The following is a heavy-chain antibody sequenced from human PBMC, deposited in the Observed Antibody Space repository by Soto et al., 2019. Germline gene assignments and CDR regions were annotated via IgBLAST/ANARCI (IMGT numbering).Heavy chain of an antibody. Sequence: EVQLVESGGGLVQPGGSLRLSCAASGFTFTNYWMHWVRQAPGKGLMWVSRINPDGSRTTYADSVKGRFAIFRDNAKNTLYLQMNSLRAEDTAVHYCARVRSGSYDWFDPWGQGTLVTVSS. CDR2: INPDGSRT. CDR1: GFTFTNYW. V-gene: IGHV3-74*01. D-gene: IGHD3-10*01. J-gene: IGHJ5*02. CDR3: ARVRSGSYDWFDP.